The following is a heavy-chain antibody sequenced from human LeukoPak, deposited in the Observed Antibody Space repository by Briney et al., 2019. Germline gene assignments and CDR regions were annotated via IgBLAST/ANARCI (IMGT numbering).Heavy chain of an antibody. Sequence: GGSLRLSCAASGFAVSSNYMSWVRQALGKGLEWVSVIYSGGSTYYADSVKGRFTISRDNSKNTLYLQMNGLRAEDTAVYYCARAVRWLQFHYWGQGTLVTVSS. CDR2: IYSGGST. CDR3: ARAVRWLQFHY. J-gene: IGHJ4*02. CDR1: GFAVSSNY. V-gene: IGHV3-53*01. D-gene: IGHD5-24*01.